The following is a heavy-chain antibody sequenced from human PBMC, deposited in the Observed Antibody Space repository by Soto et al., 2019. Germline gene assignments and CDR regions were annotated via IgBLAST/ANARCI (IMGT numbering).Heavy chain of an antibody. CDR3: ARAPFLVIGDSYYFDY. CDR2: IYYSGST. D-gene: IGHD2-21*02. CDR1: GGSISSYY. J-gene: IGHJ4*02. V-gene: IGHV4-59*01. Sequence: SETLSLTCTVSGGSISSYYWSWIRQPPGKGLEWIGYIYYSGSTNYNPSLKSRVTISVDTSKNQFSLKLSSVTAADTAVYYCARAPFLVIGDSYYFDYWGQGTLVTVSS.